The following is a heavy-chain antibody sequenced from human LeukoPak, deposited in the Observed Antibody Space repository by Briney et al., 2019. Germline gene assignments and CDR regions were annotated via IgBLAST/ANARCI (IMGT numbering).Heavy chain of an antibody. V-gene: IGHV1-2*02. D-gene: IGHD6-6*01. CDR1: GYTFTGYY. J-gene: IGHJ4*02. CDR3: ARDLSSYYFDY. CDR2: INPNSGGT. Sequence: ASVKVSCKASGYTFTGYYMHWVRQAPGQGLEWMGWINPNSGGTDYAQMFQGRVTMTRDMSTSTVYMELSSLRSEDTAVYYCARDLSSYYFDYWGQGTLVTVSS.